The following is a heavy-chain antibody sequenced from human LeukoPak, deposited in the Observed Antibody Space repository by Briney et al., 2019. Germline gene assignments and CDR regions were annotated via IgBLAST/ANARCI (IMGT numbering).Heavy chain of an antibody. CDR3: VKGLVQTTMSYSVDY. V-gene: IGHV3-30*18. D-gene: IGHD1-1*01. CDR2: ISSDGSKN. Sequence: GGSLRLSCAASGFTFTNYAMHWVRQTPGKGLEWVALISSDGSKNIYADPVKGRFTVSRDNSKNTLYLQMNSLRAEDTAVYYCVKGLVQTTMSYSVDYWGQGALVTVSS. J-gene: IGHJ4*02. CDR1: GFTFTNYA.